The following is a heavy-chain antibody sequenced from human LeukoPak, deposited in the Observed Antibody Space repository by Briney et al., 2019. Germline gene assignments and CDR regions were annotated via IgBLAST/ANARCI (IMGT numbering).Heavy chain of an antibody. CDR1: GYTFSGYY. J-gene: IGHJ4*02. Sequence: ASVKVSCKASGYTFSGYYILWVRQAPGQGLEWMGWVNPNSGDTHYAQKFQGRVTMTRDTSITTAYMELSRLTSDDTAVYYCARDPTGTDNYWGQGTLVTVSS. D-gene: IGHD1-1*01. CDR3: ARDPTGTDNY. V-gene: IGHV1-2*02. CDR2: VNPNSGDT.